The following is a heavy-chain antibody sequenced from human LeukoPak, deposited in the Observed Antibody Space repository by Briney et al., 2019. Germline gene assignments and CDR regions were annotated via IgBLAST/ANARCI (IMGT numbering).Heavy chain of an antibody. CDR2: IIPIFGTA. V-gene: IGHV1-69*13. CDR3: ARDGGFQWGIDY. Sequence: SVKVSCKASGGTFSSYAISWVRQAPGQGLEWMGGIIPIFGTANYAQKFQGRVTITADESTSTAYMELRSLRSDDTAVYYCARDGGFQWGIDYWGQGTLVTVSS. CDR1: GGTFSSYA. J-gene: IGHJ4*02. D-gene: IGHD3-16*01.